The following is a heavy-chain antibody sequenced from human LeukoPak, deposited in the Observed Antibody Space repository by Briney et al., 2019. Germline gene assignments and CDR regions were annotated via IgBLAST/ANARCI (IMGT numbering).Heavy chain of an antibody. CDR3: ATAHPYCSSTSCYPNWFDP. V-gene: IGHV1-24*01. D-gene: IGHD2-2*01. Sequence: ASVKVSCKVSGYTLTELSVHWVRQAPGKGLEWMGGFDPEDGETIYAQKFQGRVTMTEDTSTDTAYMELSSLRSEDTAVYYCATAHPYCSSTSCYPNWFDPWGQGTLVTVSS. J-gene: IGHJ5*02. CDR2: FDPEDGET. CDR1: GYTLTELS.